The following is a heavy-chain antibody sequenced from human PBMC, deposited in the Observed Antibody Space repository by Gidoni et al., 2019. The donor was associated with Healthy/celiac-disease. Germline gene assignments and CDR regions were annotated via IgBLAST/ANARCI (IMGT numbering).Heavy chain of an antibody. D-gene: IGHD6-6*01. CDR1: GFPFSSYA. CDR2: ISYDGSNK. V-gene: IGHV3-30-3*01. CDR3: ARVGEYSSSGFDY. J-gene: IGHJ4*02. Sequence: QVQLVESGGGVVQPGRSLRLSCAASGFPFSSYAMHWVRQAPGKGLEWVAVISYDGSNKYYADSVKGRFTISRDNSKNTLYLQMNSLRAEDTAVYYCARVGEYSSSGFDYWGQGTLVTVSS.